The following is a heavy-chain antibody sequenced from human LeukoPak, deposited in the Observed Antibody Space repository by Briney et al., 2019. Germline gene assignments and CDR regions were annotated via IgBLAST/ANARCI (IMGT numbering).Heavy chain of an antibody. Sequence: SETLSLTCAVYGGSFSGYYWSWIRQPPGKGLEWIGEINHSGSTNYNPSLKSRVTISVDTSKNQFSLKLSSVTAADTAVYYCARGGTPTYYYDSSGYDDAFDIWGQGTMVTVSS. V-gene: IGHV4-34*01. CDR2: INHSGST. CDR1: GGSFSGYY. D-gene: IGHD3-22*01. CDR3: ARGGTPTYYYDSSGYDDAFDI. J-gene: IGHJ3*02.